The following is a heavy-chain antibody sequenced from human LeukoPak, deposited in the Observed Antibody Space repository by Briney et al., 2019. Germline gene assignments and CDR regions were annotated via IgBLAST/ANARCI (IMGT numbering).Heavy chain of an antibody. J-gene: IGHJ4*02. CDR3: ARVRHSSGWYDHLLDY. CDR1: GYSISSGYY. D-gene: IGHD6-19*01. CDR2: IYHSGST. Sequence: SETLSLTCTVSGYSISSGYYWGWVRPPPGKGLEWIGSIYHSGSTYYTPSLKSRVTISVDTSKNQFSLKLSSVTAADTAVYYCARVRHSSGWYDHLLDYWGQGTLVTVSS. V-gene: IGHV4-38-2*02.